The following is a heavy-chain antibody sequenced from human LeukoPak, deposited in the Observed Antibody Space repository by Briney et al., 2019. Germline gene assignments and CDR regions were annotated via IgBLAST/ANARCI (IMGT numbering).Heavy chain of an antibody. CDR2: IIPIFGTA. D-gene: IGHD5-18*01. CDR3: ARDSDTAMVPDY. V-gene: IGHV1-69*05. CDR1: GYTFTGYY. J-gene: IGHJ4*02. Sequence: ASVKVSCKASGYTFTGYYMHWVRQAPGQGLEWMGRIIPIFGTANYAQKFQGRVTITTDESTSTAYMELSSLRSEDTAVYYCARDSDTAMVPDYWGQGTLVTVSS.